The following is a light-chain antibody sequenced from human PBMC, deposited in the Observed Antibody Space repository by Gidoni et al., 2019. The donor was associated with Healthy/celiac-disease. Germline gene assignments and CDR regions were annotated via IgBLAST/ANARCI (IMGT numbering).Light chain of an antibody. Sequence: EIVLTQSPGTLSLSPGERATLSCRASQSVSSTYLAWYQQKPGQAPRLLIYGASSRVTAVPDRLGGSGSRTDFTLTISRLEPEDFAVYYCQQGAFGQGTKVEMK. CDR1: QSVSSTY. J-gene: IGKJ1*01. CDR3: QQGA. V-gene: IGKV3-20*01. CDR2: GAS.